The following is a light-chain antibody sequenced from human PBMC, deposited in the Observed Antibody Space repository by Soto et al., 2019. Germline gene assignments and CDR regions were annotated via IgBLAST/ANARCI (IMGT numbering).Light chain of an antibody. CDR2: GAS. Sequence: DIVLTQSPDTLSLSPGNRATLSCRASQSVSRNYLAWYQQKPGQAPRLLIYGASSRATGIPDRFSGSGSGTDFTLTISRLEPEDFAVYYCQQYGSSPRTFGQGTKVDIK. CDR1: QSVSRNY. V-gene: IGKV3-20*01. J-gene: IGKJ1*01. CDR3: QQYGSSPRT.